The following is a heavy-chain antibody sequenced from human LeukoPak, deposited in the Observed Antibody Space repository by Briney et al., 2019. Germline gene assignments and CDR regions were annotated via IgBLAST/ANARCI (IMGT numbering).Heavy chain of an antibody. CDR3: ARGAPPTSNL. J-gene: IGHJ5*02. D-gene: IGHD3-16*01. CDR2: ISYDGSNK. V-gene: IGHV3-30*03. Sequence: GRSLRLSCAASGFTFSSYGMHWVRQAPGKGLEWVAVISYDGSNKYYADSVKGRFTISRDNSKNTLYLQMNSLRAEDTAVYYCARGAPPTSNLWGQGTLVTVSS. CDR1: GFTFSSYG.